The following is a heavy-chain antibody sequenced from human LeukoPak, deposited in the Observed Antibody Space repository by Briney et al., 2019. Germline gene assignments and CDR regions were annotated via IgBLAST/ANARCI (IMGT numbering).Heavy chain of an antibody. D-gene: IGHD6-13*01. V-gene: IGHV4-38-2*01. J-gene: IGHJ4*02. CDR1: GYSISSGYY. CDR3: ARPWREAAAGPVDY. Sequence: PSETLSLTCAVSGYSISSGYYWGWIRQPPGKGLEWIGSIYYSGSTYYNPSLKSRVTISVDTSKNQFSLNLSSVTAADTAVYYCARPWREAAAGPVDYWGQGTLVTVSS. CDR2: IYYSGST.